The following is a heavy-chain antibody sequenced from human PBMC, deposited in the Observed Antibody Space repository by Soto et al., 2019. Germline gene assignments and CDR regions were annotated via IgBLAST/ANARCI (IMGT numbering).Heavy chain of an antibody. J-gene: IGHJ4*02. CDR1: GYSFTSYW. V-gene: IGHV5-10-1*01. D-gene: IGHD3-22*01. Sequence: PGESLKISCKGSGYSFTSYWISWVRQMPGKGLEWVGRIDPSDSYTNYSPSFQGHVTISADKSISTAYLQWSSLKASDTATYYCARPDYYDSSGYDFDYWGQGTLVTVSS. CDR2: IDPSDSYT. CDR3: ARPDYYDSSGYDFDY.